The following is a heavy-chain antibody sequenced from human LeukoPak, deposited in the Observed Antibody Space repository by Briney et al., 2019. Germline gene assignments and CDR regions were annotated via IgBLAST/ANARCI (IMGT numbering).Heavy chain of an antibody. J-gene: IGHJ3*02. V-gene: IGHV3-23*01. D-gene: IGHD6-19*01. CDR3: AKDRSSGWYEDYAFDI. CDR2: ISGGGGST. Sequence: PGGSLRLSCAASGFTFSSYAMSWVRQAPGKGLEWVSAISGGGGSTYYADSVKGRFTISRDNSKNTLYLQMNSLRAEDTAVYYCAKDRSSGWYEDYAFDIWGQGTMVTVSS. CDR1: GFTFSSYA.